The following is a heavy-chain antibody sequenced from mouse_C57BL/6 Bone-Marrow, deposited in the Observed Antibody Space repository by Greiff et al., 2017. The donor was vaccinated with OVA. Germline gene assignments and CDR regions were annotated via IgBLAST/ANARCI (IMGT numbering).Heavy chain of an antibody. D-gene: IGHD1-1*02. V-gene: IGHV8-9*01. CDR1: VFSLSTFGMG. CDR2: IYWDEDK. Sequence: ESGPGILQPSQTLSLTCSFSVFSLSTFGMGVSWIRQPSGKGLEWLAHIYWDEDKHYKPSLKSRLTISKDTSNNQVFLKITTVDTADTATYYSARSYGPFAYWGQGTLVTVSA. CDR3: ARSYGPFAY. J-gene: IGHJ3*01.